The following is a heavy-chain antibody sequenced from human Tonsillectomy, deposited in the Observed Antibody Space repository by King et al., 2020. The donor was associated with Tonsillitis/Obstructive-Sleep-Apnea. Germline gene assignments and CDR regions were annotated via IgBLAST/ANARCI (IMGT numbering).Heavy chain of an antibody. CDR3: ARASELVDAFDI. CDR1: GFSLSTSGVG. V-gene: IGHV2-5*02. J-gene: IGHJ3*02. Sequence: TLKESGRTLVKPTQTLTLTCTFSGFSLSTSGVGVHWIRQPPGKALEWLALIYWDDAKRYSPSLESRLTITKDTSKNQVVLTMTNMDPVDTATYYCARASELVDAFDIWGQGTMVTVSS. CDR2: IYWDDAK. D-gene: IGHD6-6*01.